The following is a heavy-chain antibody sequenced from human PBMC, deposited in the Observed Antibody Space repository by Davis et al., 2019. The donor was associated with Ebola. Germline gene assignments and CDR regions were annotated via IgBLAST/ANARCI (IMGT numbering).Heavy chain of an antibody. V-gene: IGHV3-33*01. J-gene: IGHJ4*02. Sequence: GESLKISCAASGFTFSSYGMHWVRHAPGKGLEWVAVIWYDGSNKYYADSVKGRFTISRDNSKNTLYLQMNSLRAEDTAVYYCARSTGYNSSWGDYWGQGTLVTVSS. CDR1: GFTFSSYG. CDR3: ARSTGYNSSWGDY. D-gene: IGHD6-13*01. CDR2: IWYDGSNK.